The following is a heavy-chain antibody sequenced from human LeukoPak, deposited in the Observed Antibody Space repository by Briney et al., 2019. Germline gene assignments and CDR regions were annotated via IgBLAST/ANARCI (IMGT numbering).Heavy chain of an antibody. Sequence: SETLSLTCTVSGGSISSYYWGWIRHPPGKGLEWIGYIYYSGSTNYNPSLKSRVTISVDTSKNQFSLKLSSVTAADTAVYYCARDRSYAGYFDYWGQGTLVTVSS. CDR3: ARDRSYAGYFDY. CDR1: GGSISSYY. D-gene: IGHD1-26*01. J-gene: IGHJ4*02. V-gene: IGHV4-59*01. CDR2: IYYSGST.